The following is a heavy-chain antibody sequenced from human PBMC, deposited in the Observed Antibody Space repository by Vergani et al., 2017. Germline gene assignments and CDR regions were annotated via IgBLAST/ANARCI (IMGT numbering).Heavy chain of an antibody. CDR2: IYTSGST. J-gene: IGHJ5*02. CDR1: GGSISSYY. Sequence: QVQLQESGPGLVKPSETLSLTCTVSGGSISSYYWSWIRQPAGKGLEWIGRIYTSGSTNYNPSLKSRVTMSVETSKNQFSRKLSSVTAADTAVYYCARDRGAGYCSSTSCYTPNWFDPWGQGTLVTVSS. V-gene: IGHV4-4*07. D-gene: IGHD2-2*02. CDR3: ARDRGAGYCSSTSCYTPNWFDP.